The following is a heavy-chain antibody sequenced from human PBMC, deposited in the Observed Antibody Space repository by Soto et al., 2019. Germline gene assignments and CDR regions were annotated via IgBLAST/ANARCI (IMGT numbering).Heavy chain of an antibody. V-gene: IGHV3-74*01. CDR3: AREYGSTNSFDY. CDR1: GFTSSSYW. J-gene: IGHJ4*02. Sequence: GGSLRLSCAASGFTSSSYWMHWVRQAPGKGLVWVSRINSDGSSTSYADSVKGRFTISRDNAKNTLYLQMNSLRAEDTAVYYCAREYGSTNSFDYWGQGTLVTVSS. CDR2: INSDGSST. D-gene: IGHD2-8*01.